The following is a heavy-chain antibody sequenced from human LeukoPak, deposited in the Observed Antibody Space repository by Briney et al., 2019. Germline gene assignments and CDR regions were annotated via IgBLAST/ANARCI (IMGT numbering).Heavy chain of an antibody. CDR2: INPNSGGT. V-gene: IGHV1-2*02. Sequence: ASVKVSCKASGYTFTGYYMHWVRQAPGQGLEWMGWINPNSGGTNYAQKLQGRVTMTTDTSTSTAYMELRSLGSDDTAVYYCAREPSGYDLYNWFDPWGQGTLVTVSS. CDR1: GYTFTGYY. D-gene: IGHD5-12*01. J-gene: IGHJ5*02. CDR3: AREPSGYDLYNWFDP.